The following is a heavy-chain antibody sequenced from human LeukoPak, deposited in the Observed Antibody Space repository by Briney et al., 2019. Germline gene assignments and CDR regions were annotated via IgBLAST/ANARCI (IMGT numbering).Heavy chain of an antibody. CDR2: IRYDGSNK. CDR1: GFTFSSYG. D-gene: IGHD3-22*01. Sequence: PGGSLRLSCAAPGFTFSSYGMHWVRQAPGKGLEWVAFIRYDGSNKYYADSVKGRFTISRDNSKNTLYLQMNSLRAEDTAVYYCAKDNYYDSSGYGYYFDYWGQGTLVTVTS. CDR3: AKDNYYDSSGYGYYFDY. J-gene: IGHJ4*02. V-gene: IGHV3-30*02.